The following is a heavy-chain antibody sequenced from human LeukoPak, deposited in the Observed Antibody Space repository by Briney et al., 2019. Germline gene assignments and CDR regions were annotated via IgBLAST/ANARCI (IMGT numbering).Heavy chain of an antibody. V-gene: IGHV1-2*06. CDR1: GGTFSSYT. D-gene: IGHD3-3*01. Sequence: ASVKVSCKASGGTFSSYTISWVRQAPGQRLEWMGRINPNSGGTNYAQKFQGRVTMTRDTSISTAYMELSRLRSDDTAVYYCARDRHYDFWSGYSISDAFDYWGQGTLVTVSS. CDR2: INPNSGGT. CDR3: ARDRHYDFWSGYSISDAFDY. J-gene: IGHJ4*02.